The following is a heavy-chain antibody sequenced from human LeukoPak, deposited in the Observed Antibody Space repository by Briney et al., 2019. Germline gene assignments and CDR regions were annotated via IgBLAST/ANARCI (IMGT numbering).Heavy chain of an antibody. Sequence: SETLSLTCTVSGGSISSYYWSWIRQPPGKGLEWIGYIYYSGSTNYNPSLKSRVTISVDTSKNQFSLKLSSVTAADTAVYYCARAYCSGGSCPFDYWGQGTPATVSS. J-gene: IGHJ4*02. V-gene: IGHV4-59*08. D-gene: IGHD2-15*01. CDR1: GGSISSYY. CDR2: IYYSGST. CDR3: ARAYCSGGSCPFDY.